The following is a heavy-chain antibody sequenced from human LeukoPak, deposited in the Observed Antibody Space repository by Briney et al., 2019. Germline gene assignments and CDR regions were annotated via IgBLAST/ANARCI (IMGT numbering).Heavy chain of an antibody. Sequence: PGGSLRLSCAASGFIVSNYYMSWVRQAPGKGLEWVSVLYNLGSAYYTDSVKGRFSISRDSSKTTLYLQMNSLSAEATAVYSCARHPGDHGSWIDSWGQGTLVTVSS. CDR1: GFIVSNYY. J-gene: IGHJ5*01. V-gene: IGHV3-66*04. CDR2: LYNLGSA. D-gene: IGHD4-17*01. CDR3: ARHPGDHGSWIDS.